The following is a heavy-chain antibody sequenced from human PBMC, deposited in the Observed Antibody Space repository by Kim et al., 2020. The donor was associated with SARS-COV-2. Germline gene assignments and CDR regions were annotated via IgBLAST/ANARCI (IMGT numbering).Heavy chain of an antibody. CDR3: ARVWGGIGLMDV. D-gene: IGHD7-27*01. V-gene: IGHV1-3*01. J-gene: IGHJ6*02. CDR1: GYSFDKYG. Sequence: ASVKVSCKASGYSFDKYGMDWMRQAPGQRFEWLGGIHPANGNTKYPQRFQGRFTITRDMSANTVHIQLNNLRYEDTAIYYCARVWGGIGLMDVWGQGTTVTVSS. CDR2: IHPANGNT.